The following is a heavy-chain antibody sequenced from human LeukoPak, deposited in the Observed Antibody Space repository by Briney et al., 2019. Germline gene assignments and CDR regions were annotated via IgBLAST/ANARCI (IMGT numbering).Heavy chain of an antibody. CDR3: AASAYCSGGSCYPQTKTFDY. J-gene: IGHJ4*02. Sequence: SETLSLTCTVSGGSISSYYWSWIRQPPGKGLELLGYIHYSGTTYYNPSLKSQVTISVDTSKNQFSLKLSSVTAADTAVYYCAASAYCSGGSCYPQTKTFDYWGQGTLVTVSS. CDR1: GGSISSYY. D-gene: IGHD2-15*01. V-gene: IGHV4-59*08. CDR2: IHYSGTT.